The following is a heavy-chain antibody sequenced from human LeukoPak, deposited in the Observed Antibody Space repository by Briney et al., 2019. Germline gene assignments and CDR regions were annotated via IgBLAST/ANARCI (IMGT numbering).Heavy chain of an antibody. V-gene: IGHV3-30-3*01. CDR3: ARDYRSGAPDYLDS. J-gene: IGHJ4*02. D-gene: IGHD1-14*01. Sequence: GGSLRLSCAASGFTFPYYDIHWVRQAPGKGLEWVAAISGGGDITIYADSVKDRFTISRDNSKSTMYLEMNSLTVDDTAVYYCARDYRSGAPDYLDSWGQGTLVTVSS. CDR2: ISGGGDIT. CDR1: GFTFPYYD.